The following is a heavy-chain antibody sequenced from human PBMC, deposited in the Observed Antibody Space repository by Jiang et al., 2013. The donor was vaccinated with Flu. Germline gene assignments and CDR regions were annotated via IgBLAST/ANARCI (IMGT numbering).Heavy chain of an antibody. CDR1: GFTFSSYG. J-gene: IGHJ6*02. Sequence: VQLLESGGGVVQPGRSLRLSCAASGFTFSSYGMHWVRQAPGKGLEWVAVISYDGSNKYYADSVKGRFTISRDNSENTLYLQMNSLRAEDTAVYYCAKDDYEGYYWYYYGMDVWGQGTTGHRLL. V-gene: IGHV3-30*18. CDR3: AKDDYEGYYWYYYGMDV. D-gene: IGHD2-15*01. CDR2: ISYDGSNK.